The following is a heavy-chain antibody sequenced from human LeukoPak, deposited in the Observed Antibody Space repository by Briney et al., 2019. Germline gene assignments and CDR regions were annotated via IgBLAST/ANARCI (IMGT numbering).Heavy chain of an antibody. D-gene: IGHD1-7*01. CDR3: ARGNYHFWAILDS. CDR1: GGTFSSHA. V-gene: IGHV1-69*05. Sequence: AASVKVSCKTSGGTFSSHAINWVRQAPGQGLEWMGRIIPIFDSTNYAQSFQGRVTFTTDDSTNTAYMELSGLRYEDTAVYYCARGNYHFWAILDSWGQGTPVTVSS. J-gene: IGHJ4*02. CDR2: IIPIFDST.